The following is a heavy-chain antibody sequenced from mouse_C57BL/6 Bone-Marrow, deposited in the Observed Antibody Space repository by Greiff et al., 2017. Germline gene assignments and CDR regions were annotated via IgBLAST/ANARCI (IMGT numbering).Heavy chain of an antibody. Sequence: VQLQQSGAELVGPGASVTLSCKASGYTFTDYEMHWVKQTPVHGLEWIGAIDPETGGTAYNQKFKGKAILTADKSSSTAYMELRSLTSEDSAVYYCTQGAMDYWGQGTSVTVSS. CDR3: TQGAMDY. CDR2: IDPETGGT. V-gene: IGHV1-15*01. CDR1: GYTFTDYE. J-gene: IGHJ4*01.